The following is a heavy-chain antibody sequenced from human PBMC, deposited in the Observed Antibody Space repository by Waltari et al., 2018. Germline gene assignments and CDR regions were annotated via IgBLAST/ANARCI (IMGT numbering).Heavy chain of an antibody. CDR2: IWYDGSNK. V-gene: IGHV3-33*06. Sequence: QVQLVASGGGVVQPGRSLRLSCAASGFTFSSYGMHWVRQAPGQGLEWVAVIWYDGSNKYYADSVKGRFTISRDNSKNTLYLQMNSLRAEDTAVYYCAKGGIAAAGTSYYYGMDVWGQGTTVTVSS. CDR1: GFTFSSYG. J-gene: IGHJ6*02. D-gene: IGHD6-13*01. CDR3: AKGGIAAAGTSYYYGMDV.